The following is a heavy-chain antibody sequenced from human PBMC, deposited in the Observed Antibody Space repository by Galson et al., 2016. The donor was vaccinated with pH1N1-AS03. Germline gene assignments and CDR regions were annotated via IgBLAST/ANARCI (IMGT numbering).Heavy chain of an antibody. J-gene: IGHJ4*02. CDR2: ISYDGSAR. CDR1: GFTLSRYG. D-gene: IGHD3-22*01. CDR3: AKNHLDTRGYYSVVDY. V-gene: IGHV3-30*18. Sequence: SLRLSCAASGFTLSRYGMHWVRQAPGKGLEWVAAISYDGSARYYADSVKGRFIVSRDDSKNTLYLQMDSLSTEDTAIYYCAKNHLDTRGYYSVVDYWGQGTLVTVSS.